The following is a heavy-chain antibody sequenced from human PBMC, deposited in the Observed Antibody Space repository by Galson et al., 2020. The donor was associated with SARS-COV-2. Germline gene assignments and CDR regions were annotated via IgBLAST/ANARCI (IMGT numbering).Heavy chain of an antibody. J-gene: IGHJ4*02. CDR1: GFTFDDYA. D-gene: IGHD5-18*01. V-gene: IGHV3-9*01. CDR3: AKAGYSYGDEFDY. CDR2: VSWNSGSI. Sequence: GGSLRLSCAASGFTFDDYAMHWVRQAPGKGLEWVSGVSWNSGSIGYADSVKGRFTISRDNAKNSLYLQINSLRAEDTALYYCAKAGYSYGDEFDYWGQGTLVTVSS.